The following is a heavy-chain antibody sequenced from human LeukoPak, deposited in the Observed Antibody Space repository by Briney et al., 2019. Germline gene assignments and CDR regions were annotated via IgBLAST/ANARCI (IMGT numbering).Heavy chain of an antibody. D-gene: IGHD1-26*01. CDR3: ARDTYSSGSYNA. V-gene: IGHV3-21*01. CDR1: GFTFSDFG. J-gene: IGHJ4*02. CDR2: IGGSTKSV. Sequence: GGSLTLSCAGSGFTFSDFGMSWVRQAPGKGLEWVSSIGGSTKSVYYADSVRGRFTISRDNAQNSLSLQLNSLRVEDTAVYYCARDTYSSGSYNAWGQGTLVIVSS.